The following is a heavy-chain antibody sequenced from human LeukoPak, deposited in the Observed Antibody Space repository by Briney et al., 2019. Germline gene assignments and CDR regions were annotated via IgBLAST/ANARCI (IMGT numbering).Heavy chain of an antibody. Sequence: PSETLSLTCTVSGGTISNYYWSWIRQPPGKGLEWIGYIYYSGSTSYNPSLKSRVTISVDTSKNQFSLKVNSVTAADTAVYYCARGQWLVLADHWGQGTLVTVSS. CDR2: IYYSGST. CDR3: ARGQWLVLADH. J-gene: IGHJ5*02. D-gene: IGHD6-19*01. CDR1: GGTISNYY. V-gene: IGHV4-59*01.